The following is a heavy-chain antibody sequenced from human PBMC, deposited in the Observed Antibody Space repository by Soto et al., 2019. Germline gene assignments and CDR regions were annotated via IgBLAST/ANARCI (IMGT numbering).Heavy chain of an antibody. CDR1: GFPVSDYY. J-gene: IGHJ4*02. D-gene: IGHD2-21*01. CDR2: ISPKSTYT. CDR3: ARGGGGGLFEH. V-gene: IGHV3-11*06. Sequence: QVHLVESGGGLVKPGGSLRLSCATSGFPVSDYYMSWIRQAPGKGLEWLSHISPKSTYTNYADSVKGRFTISRDNTKSSLFLQMNSLGVEDTDVYYWARGGGGGLFEHWGQGVLVTVSS.